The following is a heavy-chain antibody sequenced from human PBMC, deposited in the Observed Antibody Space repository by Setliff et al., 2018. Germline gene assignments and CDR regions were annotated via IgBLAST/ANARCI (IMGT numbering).Heavy chain of an antibody. D-gene: IGHD1-1*01. Sequence: PGGSLRLSCAASGFTFSSYSMNWVRQAPGKGLEWVSSISSSSSYIYYADSVKGRFTISRDNSKNTLYLQMNSLRAEDTAVDYCARAPRVELNRDYWGQGTLVTVSS. J-gene: IGHJ4*02. CDR3: ARAPRVELNRDY. CDR1: GFTFSSYS. V-gene: IGHV3-21*01. CDR2: ISSSSSYI.